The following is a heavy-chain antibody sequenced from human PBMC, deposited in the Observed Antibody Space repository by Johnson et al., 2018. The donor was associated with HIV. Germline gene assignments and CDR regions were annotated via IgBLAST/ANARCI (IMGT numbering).Heavy chain of an antibody. Sequence: QEQLVESGGGVVQPGRSLRLSCAASGFTFSSYAMHWVRQAPGKGLEWVAVISYDEIDKYYADSVTGRFTVSRDNSKNTLYLQMNSLRGEDTAVYYCARASGEWDAFDIWGQGTVVTVSS. V-gene: IGHV3-30*03. J-gene: IGHJ3*02. CDR1: GFTFSSYA. D-gene: IGHD3-10*01. CDR2: ISYDEIDK. CDR3: ARASGEWDAFDI.